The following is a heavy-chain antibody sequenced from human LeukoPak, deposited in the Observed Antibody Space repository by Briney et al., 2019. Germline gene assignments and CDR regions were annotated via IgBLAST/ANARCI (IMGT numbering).Heavy chain of an antibody. J-gene: IGHJ2*01. CDR2: ISSSSSYI. CDR3: ARVPGDFGVGAEGYWYFDL. CDR1: GFTFSSYS. D-gene: IGHD3-3*01. Sequence: GGSLRLSCAASGFTFSSYSMNWVRQAPGKGLEWVSSISSSSSYIYYADSVKGRFTISRDNSKNTLYLQMNSLRAEDTAVYYCARVPGDFGVGAEGYWYFDLWGRGTLVTVSS. V-gene: IGHV3-21*01.